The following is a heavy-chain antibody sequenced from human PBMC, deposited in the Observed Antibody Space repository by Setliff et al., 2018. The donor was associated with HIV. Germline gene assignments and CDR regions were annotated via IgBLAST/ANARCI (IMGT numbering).Heavy chain of an antibody. CDR3: ARGQRVLLLNWFDP. D-gene: IGHD3-10*01. Sequence: PSETLSLTCAVYGGSFSGYYWSWIRQPPGKGLEWIGEINHSGSTNYNPSLKSRVTISVDTSKNQFSLKLSSVTAADTAVYYCARGQRVLLLNWFDPRGQGTLVTVSS. CDR1: GGSFSGYY. J-gene: IGHJ5*02. CDR2: INHSGST. V-gene: IGHV4-34*01.